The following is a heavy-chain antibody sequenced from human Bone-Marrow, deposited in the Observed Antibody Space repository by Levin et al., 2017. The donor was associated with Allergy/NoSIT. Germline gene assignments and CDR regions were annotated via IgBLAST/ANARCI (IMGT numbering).Heavy chain of an antibody. V-gene: IGHV3-11*01. Sequence: GESLKISCAASGFNFREYYMSWIRQTPGNGLEWVACVSSGVLKTYYTDSVRGRFTITRDNDKDSVYLEMNSLRAEDTAVYYCAGTTFHFDSRGPKPDGFEMWGPGTMVTVSS. CDR2: VSSGVLKT. D-gene: IGHD3-22*01. CDR1: GFNFREYY. J-gene: IGHJ3*02. CDR3: AGTTFHFDSRGPKPDGFEM.